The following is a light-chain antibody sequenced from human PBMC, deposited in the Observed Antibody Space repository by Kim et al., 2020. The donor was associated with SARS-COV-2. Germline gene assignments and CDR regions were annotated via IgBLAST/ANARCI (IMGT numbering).Light chain of an antibody. Sequence: DIQMTQSPSSLSASVGDRVTITCRASPSISTYLNWYHQKPGKAPKLLFYGASNLPSGVPSRFSGSGSGTDFTLSISTLKPEDFGTYYCQQGCSTFGQWTKLDI. CDR2: GAS. CDR1: PSISTY. CDR3: QQGCST. V-gene: IGKV1-39*01. J-gene: IGKJ2*01.